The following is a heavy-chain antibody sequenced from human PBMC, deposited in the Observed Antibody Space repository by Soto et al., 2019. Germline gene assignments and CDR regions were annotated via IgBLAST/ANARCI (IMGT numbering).Heavy chain of an antibody. D-gene: IGHD2-15*01. V-gene: IGHV3-49*03. J-gene: IGHJ6*02. CDR1: GFTFGDYD. CDR2: LRSKAYVRTT. Sequence: PGGSLRLSCTPSGFTFGDYDMSWIRQAPGKGLEWVGVLRSKAYVRTTHYAASVKGRFTISGDDSISIAYLQMNSLKTEDTAVYYCTRGEDKYGRPIMGVCVQGTTAGVSS. CDR3: TRGEDKYGRPIMGV.